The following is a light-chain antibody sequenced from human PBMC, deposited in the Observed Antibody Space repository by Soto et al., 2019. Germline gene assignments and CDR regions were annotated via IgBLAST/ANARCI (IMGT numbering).Light chain of an antibody. V-gene: IGLV2-14*01. Sequence: QSALTQPASVSGSPGQSITISCTGTSSDVGGYNYVSWYQQHPGKAPKLMFYEVSNRPSGVSNRFSGSKSGNTASLTISGLQAEDEADYYCSSHTSSSTLVVFGGGTKLTVL. J-gene: IGLJ2*01. CDR1: SSDVGGYNY. CDR2: EVS. CDR3: SSHTSSSTLVV.